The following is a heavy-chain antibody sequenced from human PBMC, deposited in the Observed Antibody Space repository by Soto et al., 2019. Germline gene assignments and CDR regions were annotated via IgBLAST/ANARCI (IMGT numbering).Heavy chain of an antibody. Sequence: VQLLESGGGLVQPGGSLRLSCAGSGFTFSSHGMTWVRQAPGKGLDWVSAISGSGDGTFYADSVKGRFTISRDNSKNTLYLQMNSLRAEDTAIYYCASHYGSGSFNWLDPWGQGTLVTVSS. D-gene: IGHD3-10*01. CDR1: GFTFSSHG. J-gene: IGHJ5*02. CDR3: ASHYGSGSFNWLDP. CDR2: ISGSGDGT. V-gene: IGHV3-23*01.